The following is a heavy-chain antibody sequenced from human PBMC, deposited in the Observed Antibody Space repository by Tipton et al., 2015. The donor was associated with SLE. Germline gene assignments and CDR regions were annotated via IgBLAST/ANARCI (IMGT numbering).Heavy chain of an antibody. CDR2: ISYSGST. CDR1: GGSFSGYY. CDR3: ARGTIASRPGYFDN. Sequence: GLVKPSETLSLTCAVYGGSFSGYYWSWIRQPPGKGLEWIGYISYSGSTNYNPSVRSRVSISLDTSKNQFSLRLTSVTATDTAVYFCARGTIASRPGYFDNWGQGMLVTVSS. D-gene: IGHD6-6*01. J-gene: IGHJ4*02. V-gene: IGHV4-59*08.